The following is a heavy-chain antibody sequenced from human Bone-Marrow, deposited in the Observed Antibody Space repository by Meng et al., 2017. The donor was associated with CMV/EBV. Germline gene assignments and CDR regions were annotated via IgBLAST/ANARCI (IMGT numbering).Heavy chain of an antibody. CDR2: VNYRGRT. CDR3: ARVLSGYFDY. D-gene: IGHD3-3*01. Sequence: VLLKHSPPGSSTPSPAMTLVRTCSSGHSPKRYHASSWVPQSPLKGFEWIGYVNYRGRTSYNPSLTSRFTILADTYKNQFYLKLSYLTAADAAVYDCARVLSGYFDYWGQGTLVTVFS. V-gene: IGHV4-30-4*08. CDR1: SGHSPKRYHA. J-gene: IGHJ4*02.